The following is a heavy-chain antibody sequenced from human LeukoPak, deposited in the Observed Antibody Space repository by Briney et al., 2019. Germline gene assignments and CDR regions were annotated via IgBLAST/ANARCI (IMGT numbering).Heavy chain of an antibody. CDR1: GFTFSTYS. Sequence: GGSLRLSCAVSGFTFSTYSMNWVRQAPGKGLEWVSYISSSSNTIYYADSVKGRFTISRDNAKNSLYLQMNSLRDEDTAVYYCARAYSSGWYYLDYWGQGTLVTVSS. D-gene: IGHD6-19*01. CDR2: ISSSSNTI. V-gene: IGHV3-48*02. CDR3: ARAYSSGWYYLDY. J-gene: IGHJ4*02.